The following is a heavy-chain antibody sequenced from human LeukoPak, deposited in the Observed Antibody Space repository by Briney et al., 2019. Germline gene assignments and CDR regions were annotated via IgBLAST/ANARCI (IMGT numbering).Heavy chain of an antibody. J-gene: IGHJ4*02. Sequence: ASVKVSCKASGYTFTGYYMHWLRQAPGQGLEWMGWINPNSGGTNYAQKFQGRVTMTRDTSISKAYMELSRLRSDDTAVYYCARDGGDFWSGYYRAQDYHFDYWGQGTLVTVSS. D-gene: IGHD3-3*01. CDR1: GYTFTGYY. CDR3: ARDGGDFWSGYYRAQDYHFDY. V-gene: IGHV1-2*02. CDR2: INPNSGGT.